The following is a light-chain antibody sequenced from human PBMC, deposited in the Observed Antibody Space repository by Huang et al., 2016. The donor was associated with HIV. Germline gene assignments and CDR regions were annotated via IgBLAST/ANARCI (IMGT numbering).Light chain of an antibody. CDR2: GAS. V-gene: IGKV3-20*01. CDR1: QNVSSSL. J-gene: IGKJ4*01. CDR3: QQYGSSPPLT. Sequence: EIVLTQSPGTLSLSPGERATLSCRASQNVSSSLLAWYQQRPGQAPRLLIYGASSRATGIPDRFRGSGSGTDFSLTISSLEPEDFVVYHCQQYGSSPPLTFGGGTKVEIK.